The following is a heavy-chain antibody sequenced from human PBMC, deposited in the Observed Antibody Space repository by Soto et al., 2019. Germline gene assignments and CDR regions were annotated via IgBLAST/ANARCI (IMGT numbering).Heavy chain of an antibody. CDR3: ARRGDGFKYDS. D-gene: IGHD5-12*01. CDR1: GYTFTDYY. V-gene: IGHV1-2*02. Sequence: QVQLVQSGAEVRKPGASVKVSCKASGYTFTDYYMHWVRQAPGQGLEWMGWISAKSGDSNYAQKFQGRVTITRDTSISTAYMELDSLRSDDTAVYYCARRGDGFKYDSWGQGTMVTVSS. J-gene: IGHJ3*02. CDR2: ISAKSGDS.